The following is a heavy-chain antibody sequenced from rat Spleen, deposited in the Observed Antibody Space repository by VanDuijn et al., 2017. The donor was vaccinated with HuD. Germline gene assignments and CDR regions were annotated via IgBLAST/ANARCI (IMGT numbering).Heavy chain of an antibody. D-gene: IGHD1-1*01. CDR2: ISYDGSST. J-gene: IGHJ2*01. CDR3: TTEITTVADY. Sequence: EVQLVESGGGLVQPGRSLKLSCAASGFTFSDYYMAWVRQAPTKGLEWVATISYDGSSTYYRDSVKGRFTISRDNAKSTLYLQMDSLRSEDTATYYCTTEITTVADYWGQGVMVTVSS. V-gene: IGHV5-20*01. CDR1: GFTFSDYY.